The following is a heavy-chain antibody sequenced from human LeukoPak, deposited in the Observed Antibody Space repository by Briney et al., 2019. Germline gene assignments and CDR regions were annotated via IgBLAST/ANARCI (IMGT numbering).Heavy chain of an antibody. Sequence: PGGSLRLSCAASGFTFSDYYMSWIRQAPGKGLEWVSYISSSGSTIYYADSVKGRFAISRDNAKNSLYLQMNSLRAEDTAVYYCARVGPDCSSTSCYRYYYYYMDVWGKGTTVTISS. CDR2: ISSSGSTI. D-gene: IGHD2-2*01. V-gene: IGHV3-11*01. J-gene: IGHJ6*03. CDR3: ARVGPDCSSTSCYRYYYYYMDV. CDR1: GFTFSDYY.